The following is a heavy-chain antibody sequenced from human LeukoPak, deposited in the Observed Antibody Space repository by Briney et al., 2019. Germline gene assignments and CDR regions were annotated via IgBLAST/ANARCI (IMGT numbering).Heavy chain of an antibody. CDR1: GGSISSYY. Sequence: SETLSLTCTVSGGSISSYYWSWIRQPPGKGLEWIGYIYYSGSTNYNPSLKSRVTISVDTSKNQFSLKLSSVTAADTAVYYCAREWGQYYDFWSGQSSTHFDYWGQGTLVTVSS. CDR2: IYYSGST. CDR3: AREWGQYYDFWSGQSSTHFDY. J-gene: IGHJ4*02. D-gene: IGHD3-3*01. V-gene: IGHV4-59*12.